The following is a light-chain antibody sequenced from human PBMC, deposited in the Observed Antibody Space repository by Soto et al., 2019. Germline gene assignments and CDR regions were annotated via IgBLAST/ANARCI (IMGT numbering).Light chain of an antibody. CDR2: GVS. CDR1: ISDFVVYNY. CDR3: SSHTISSALQV. V-gene: IGLV2-14*01. Sequence: QSVLTRPASVSGSPGQSITISCTGTISDFVVYNYVSWYQQHPGKAPKLMIYGVSNRPSGVSNRFSGSKSGNTASLTISGLQADDEADYYCSSHTISSALQVFGTGTKATVL. J-gene: IGLJ1*01.